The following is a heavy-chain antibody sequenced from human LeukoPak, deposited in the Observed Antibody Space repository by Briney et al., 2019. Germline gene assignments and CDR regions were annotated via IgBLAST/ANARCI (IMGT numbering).Heavy chain of an antibody. CDR1: GFTFSSYS. J-gene: IGHJ4*02. D-gene: IGHD4-23*01. V-gene: IGHV3-21*01. CDR2: ISSSSSYI. Sequence: GGTLSLSCAASGFTFSSYSMSWVRQAPGKGLEWVSSISSSSSYIYYADPVKGRFTISRDNAKNSLYLQMNSLRAEDTAVYYCAREPRGGNSESWGEGTLVTVSS. CDR3: AREPRGGNSES.